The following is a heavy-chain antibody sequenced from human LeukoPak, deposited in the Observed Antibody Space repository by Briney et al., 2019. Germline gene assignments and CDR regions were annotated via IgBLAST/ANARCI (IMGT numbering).Heavy chain of an antibody. Sequence: GASVKVSCKVSGYTLIELSMHWVRQAPGKGLEWMGGFDPEDGETIYAQKFQGRVTMTEATSTDTAYMELRSLRSEDTAVYYCAPGPHFKMSYWGQGTLVTVSS. CDR3: APGPHFKMSY. V-gene: IGHV1-24*01. J-gene: IGHJ4*02. CDR2: FDPEDGET. D-gene: IGHD5-24*01. CDR1: GYTLIELS.